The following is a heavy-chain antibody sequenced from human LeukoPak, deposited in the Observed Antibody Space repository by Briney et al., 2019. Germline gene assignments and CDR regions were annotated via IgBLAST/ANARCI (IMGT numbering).Heavy chain of an antibody. D-gene: IGHD2-15*01. Sequence: ASVKVSCKASGYTFTGYYMHWVRQAPGQGLEWMGRINPNSGGTNYAQKFQGRVTMTRDTSISTAYMELSRLRSDDTAVYYCARDGDCSGRSCYYDFDYWGQGTLVTVSS. CDR2: INPNSGGT. CDR1: GYTFTGYY. J-gene: IGHJ4*02. CDR3: ARDGDCSGRSCYYDFDY. V-gene: IGHV1-2*06.